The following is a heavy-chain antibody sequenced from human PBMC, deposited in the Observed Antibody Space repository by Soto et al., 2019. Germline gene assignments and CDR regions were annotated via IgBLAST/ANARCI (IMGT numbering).Heavy chain of an antibody. V-gene: IGHV4-31*03. J-gene: IGHJ6*02. Sequence: SETLSLTCTVSDGSIRSGGYYWSWIRQHPGKGLEWIGYIYYSGSTYYNPSLKSRVTISVDTSKNQFSLKLSSVTAADTAVYYCARVDRYYYYGMDVWGQGTTVTVSS. CDR1: DGSIRSGGYY. CDR3: ARVDRYYYYGMDV. CDR2: IYYSGST.